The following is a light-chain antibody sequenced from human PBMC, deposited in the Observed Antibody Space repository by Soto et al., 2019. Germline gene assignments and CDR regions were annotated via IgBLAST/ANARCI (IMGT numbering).Light chain of an antibody. Sequence: EVVLTQSPGTLSLSPGERASLSCRASQSVSNNYLAWHQQKPGQSPQLLIFGSSDRATGIPDRFSGSGSGTDFTLTISRPEPEDVPVYYCQQYGSSPPYTFGQGTKLEI. CDR1: QSVSNNY. CDR3: QQYGSSPPYT. J-gene: IGKJ2*01. CDR2: GSS. V-gene: IGKV3-20*01.